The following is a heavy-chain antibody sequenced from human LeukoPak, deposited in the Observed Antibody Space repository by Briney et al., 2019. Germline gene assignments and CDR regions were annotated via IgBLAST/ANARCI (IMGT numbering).Heavy chain of an antibody. J-gene: IGHJ5*02. CDR2: IYYSGST. V-gene: IGHV4-39*01. CDR3: ASLEYYYDSSGYYAGGWFDP. Sequence: SETLSLTCTVSGGSISSSSYYWGWIRQPPGKGVEWIGSIYYSGSTYYNPSLKSRVTISVDTSKNQFSLKLSSVTAADTAVYYCASLEYYYDSSGYYAGGWFDPWGQGTLVTVSS. D-gene: IGHD3-22*01. CDR1: GGSISSSSYY.